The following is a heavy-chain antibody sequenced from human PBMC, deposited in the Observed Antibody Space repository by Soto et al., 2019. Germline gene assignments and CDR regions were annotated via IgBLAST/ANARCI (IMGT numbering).Heavy chain of an antibody. CDR2: NDPSDSYT. V-gene: IGHV5-10-1*01. CDR1: GYSFTSYW. CDR3: ARQEQLVMGTEAWFDP. D-gene: IGHD6-13*01. Sequence: EVQLVQSGAEVKKPGESLRISCKGSGYSFTSYWISWVRQMPGKGLEWMGRNDPSDSYTNYSPSFQGHVTISADKSISTAYLQWSSLKASDTAMYYCARQEQLVMGTEAWFDPWGQGTLVTVSS. J-gene: IGHJ5*02.